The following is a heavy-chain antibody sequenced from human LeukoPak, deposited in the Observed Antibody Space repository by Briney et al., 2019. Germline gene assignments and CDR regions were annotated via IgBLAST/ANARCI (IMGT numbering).Heavy chain of an antibody. V-gene: IGHV4-59*01. Sequence: PSETLSLTCTVSGGSISSYSWSWIRQPPGKGLEWIGYIYYSGSTNYSPSLKSRVTISVDTSKNQFSLKLSSVTAADTAVYYCARGGYYYDSSGYYSTQPVDYWGQGTLVTVSS. CDR2: IYYSGST. J-gene: IGHJ4*02. D-gene: IGHD3-22*01. CDR3: ARGGYYYDSSGYYSTQPVDY. CDR1: GGSISSYS.